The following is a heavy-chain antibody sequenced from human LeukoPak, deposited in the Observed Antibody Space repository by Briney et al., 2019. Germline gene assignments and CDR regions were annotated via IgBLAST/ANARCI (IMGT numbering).Heavy chain of an antibody. V-gene: IGHV1-18*04. Sequence: ASVKVSCKASGYTFISHGITWVRQAPGQGLELMAWISAYNRDTKYGQKFQGRVTMTTDTSTNTAYMELRSLKSDDTAVYYCARIGAVAAQGAFDYWGQGTLVTVSS. J-gene: IGHJ4*02. CDR1: GYTFISHG. D-gene: IGHD6-19*01. CDR2: ISAYNRDT. CDR3: ARIGAVAAQGAFDY.